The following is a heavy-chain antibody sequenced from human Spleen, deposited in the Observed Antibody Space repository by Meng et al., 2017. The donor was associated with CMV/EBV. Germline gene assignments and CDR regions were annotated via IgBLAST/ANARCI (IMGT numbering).Heavy chain of an antibody. J-gene: IGHJ2*01. CDR3: ARGNWGSRYFDL. Sequence: QVQLVQSGAEVKKPGASVKVSCTTSGYPFSGYYIHWVRQAPGQGLEWVGRIDPHSGDTKKFQDRVTMTTDTSISTAYMELSSLTSDDTAVYYCARGNWGSRYFDLWGRGTLVTVCS. CDR1: GYPFSGYY. D-gene: IGHD7-27*01. V-gene: IGHV1-2*06. CDR2: IDPHSGDT.